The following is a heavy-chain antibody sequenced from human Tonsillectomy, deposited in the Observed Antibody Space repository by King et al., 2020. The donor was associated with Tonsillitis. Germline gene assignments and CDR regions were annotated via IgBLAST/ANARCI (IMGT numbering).Heavy chain of an antibody. J-gene: IGHJ4*02. CDR1: GDSISSGDYY. V-gene: IGHV4-30-4*01. CDR3: ATSMVRGVPYYYSDY. Sequence: QLQESGPGLVKPSQTLSLTCTVSGDSISSGDYYWSWIRQPPGKGQEWIGYIYYSGSTYYNPSLKSRVTISVDTSKNQVSLKVGSVTAADTAVYYCATSMVRGVPYYYSDYWGQGTLVTVSS. CDR2: IYYSGST. D-gene: IGHD3-10*01.